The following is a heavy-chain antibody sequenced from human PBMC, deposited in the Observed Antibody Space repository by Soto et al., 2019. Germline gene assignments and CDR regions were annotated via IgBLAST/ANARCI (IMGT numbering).Heavy chain of an antibody. CDR2: IDAANGNT. CDR3: ARCPPTRSGYSGYDCGSLDY. V-gene: IGHV1-3*01. J-gene: IGHJ4*02. CDR1: GYTFITYA. Sequence: ASVKVSCKASGYTFITYAIHWVRQAPGQGLEWMGRIDAANGNTKYSQKFQGRVTITRDTSASTAYMELSSLRSEDTAVYYCARCPPTRSGYSGYDCGSLDYWGQGTLVTVSS. D-gene: IGHD5-12*01.